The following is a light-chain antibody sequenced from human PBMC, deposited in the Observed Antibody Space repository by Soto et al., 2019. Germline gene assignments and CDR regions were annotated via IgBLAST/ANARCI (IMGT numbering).Light chain of an antibody. CDR1: QSISRY. CDR3: QQSYGTPIT. Sequence: IQMTQSPSSPSASVGDRVTITCRASQSISRYLNWYQQKPGKAPNLLIYVASSLQSEVPSRFSGNGTGNGFTLTNTSLQPEDFATYYCQQSYGTPITFGQGTRLEI. J-gene: IGKJ5*01. CDR2: VAS. V-gene: IGKV1-39*01.